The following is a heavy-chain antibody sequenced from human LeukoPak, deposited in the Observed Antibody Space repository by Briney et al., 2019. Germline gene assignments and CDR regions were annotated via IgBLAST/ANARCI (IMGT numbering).Heavy chain of an antibody. J-gene: IGHJ6*03. CDR3: ARGHIVVVPAQYYYYMDV. V-gene: IGHV4-39*07. CDR2: INHSGST. CDR1: GGSISSSSYY. D-gene: IGHD2-2*01. Sequence: SETLSLTCTVSGGSISSSSYYWGWIRQPPGKGLEWIGEINHSGSTNYNPSLKSRVTISVDTSKNQFSLKLSSVTAADTAVYYCARGHIVVVPAQYYYYMDVWGKGTTVTVSS.